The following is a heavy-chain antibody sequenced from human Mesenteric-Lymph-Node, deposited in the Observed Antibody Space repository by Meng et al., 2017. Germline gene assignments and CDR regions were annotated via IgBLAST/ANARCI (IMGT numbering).Heavy chain of an antibody. CDR2: IGHSGFT. Sequence: QRQLPESGPGLLKPSDARSLPCRVPGGSITNSGNNWGWLRQPPGKGLEWIGSIGHSGFTYYPPSLKSRVTVSIDTSRNQFSLWLTSVTAADTAVYYCVRSSAWVRTGFDPWGQGTLVTVSS. V-gene: IGHV4-39*01. CDR1: GGSITNSGNN. D-gene: IGHD6-19*01. J-gene: IGHJ5*02. CDR3: VRSSAWVRTGFDP.